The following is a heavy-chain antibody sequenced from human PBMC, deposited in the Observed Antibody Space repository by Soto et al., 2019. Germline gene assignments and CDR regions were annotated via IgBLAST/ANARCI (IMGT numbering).Heavy chain of an antibody. D-gene: IGHD4-17*01. V-gene: IGHV1-3*01. J-gene: IGHJ4*02. CDR3: ARTRYGDSVDY. CDR1: GYTFTSYA. Sequence: ASVKVSCKASGYTFTSYAMHWVRQAPGQRLEWMGWINADSGNTKYSQKFQGRVTITRDTSISTAYMELSSLRSEDTAVYYCARTRYGDSVDYWGQGTLVTVSS. CDR2: INADSGNT.